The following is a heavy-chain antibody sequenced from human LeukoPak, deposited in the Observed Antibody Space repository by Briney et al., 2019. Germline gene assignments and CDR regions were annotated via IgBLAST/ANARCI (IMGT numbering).Heavy chain of an antibody. D-gene: IGHD3-3*01. V-gene: IGHV1-69*13. Sequence: GASVKVSCKASGGTFSSYAISWVRQAPGQGLEWMGGIIPIFGTANYAQKFQGRVTITADESTSTAYMELSSLRSEDTAVYYCARPSRTATNYDFWSGYPLDPWGQGTLVTVSS. J-gene: IGHJ5*02. CDR1: GGTFSSYA. CDR2: IIPIFGTA. CDR3: ARPSRTATNYDFWSGYPLDP.